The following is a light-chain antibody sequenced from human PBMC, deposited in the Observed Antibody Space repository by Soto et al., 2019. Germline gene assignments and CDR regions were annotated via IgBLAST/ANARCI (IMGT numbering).Light chain of an antibody. CDR3: QQYGYSPLT. J-gene: IGKJ4*01. CDR1: QSVSSN. V-gene: IGKV3-20*01. Sequence: IVLTQSPGTLSLSPGESATLSCRASQSVSSNLAWYQQKPGQAPRLLIYGASTRATGIPARFSGSGSGTDFTLTISRLEPEDFAVYYCQQYGYSPLTFGGGTKVDIK. CDR2: GAS.